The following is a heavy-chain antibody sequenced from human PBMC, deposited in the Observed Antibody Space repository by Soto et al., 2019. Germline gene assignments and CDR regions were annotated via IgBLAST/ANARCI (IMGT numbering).Heavy chain of an antibody. CDR1: GGSISSGDYY. V-gene: IGHV4-30-4*01. CDR3: ARDARCSGGSCSVWFDP. J-gene: IGHJ5*02. D-gene: IGHD2-15*01. CDR2: IYYSGST. Sequence: SETLSLTCTVSGGSISSGDYYWSWIRQPPGKGLEWIGYIYYSGSTYYNPSLKSRVTISVDTSKNQFSLKLSSVTAADTAVYYCARDARCSGGSCSVWFDPWGQGTLVTVSS.